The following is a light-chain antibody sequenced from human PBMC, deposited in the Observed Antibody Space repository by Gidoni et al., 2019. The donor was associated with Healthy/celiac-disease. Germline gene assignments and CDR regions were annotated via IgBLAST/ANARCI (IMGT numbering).Light chain of an antibody. CDR2: AAS. CDR3: QQSYSTPYT. V-gene: IGKV1-39*01. J-gene: IGKJ2*01. CDR1: QSISSY. Sequence: DIQMTQSPSSLSASVGDRVTITCRASQSISSYLNWYQQKPGKAPKLLIYAASSLQSGVPSRCSGSGSGTDFTLTISRLQPEDFATYYCQQSYSTPYTFXQXTKLEIK.